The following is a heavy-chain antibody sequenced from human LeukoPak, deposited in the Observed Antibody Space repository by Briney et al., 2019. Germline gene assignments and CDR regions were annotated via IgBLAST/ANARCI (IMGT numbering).Heavy chain of an antibody. D-gene: IGHD2-21*02. J-gene: IGHJ4*02. CDR2: ISSSGSTI. Sequence: PGGSLRLSCAASGFTVSSNYMSWVRQAPGKGLEWVSYISSSGSTIYYADSVKGRFTISRDNAKNSLYLQMNSLRAEDTAVYYCARDHDGGNSYFDYWGQGTLVTVSS. CDR1: GFTVSSNY. CDR3: ARDHDGGNSYFDY. V-gene: IGHV3-11*01.